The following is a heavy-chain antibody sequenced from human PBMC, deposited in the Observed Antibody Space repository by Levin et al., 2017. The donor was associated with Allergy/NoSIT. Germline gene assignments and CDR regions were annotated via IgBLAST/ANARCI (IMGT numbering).Heavy chain of an antibody. CDR1: GFTFSTYA. V-gene: IGHV3-30-3*01. D-gene: IGHD6-13*01. Sequence: PGGSLRLSCAASGFTFSTYAMHWVRQAPGKGLDWVAVISYDGGNKYYADSVKGRFTISRDNSKNTLSLQMNSLRAEDTAVYYCAVIAAASKKFDYWGQGTLVTVSS. CDR3: AVIAAASKKFDY. CDR2: ISYDGGNK. J-gene: IGHJ4*02.